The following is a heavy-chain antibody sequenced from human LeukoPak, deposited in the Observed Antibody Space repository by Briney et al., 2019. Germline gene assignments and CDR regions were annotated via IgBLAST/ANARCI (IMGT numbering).Heavy chain of an antibody. CDR2: INPSGGST. CDR3: ARAVVVVAATPWFDP. Sequence: ASVKVSCKASGYTFTSYYMHWVRQAPGQGLEWMGIINPSGGSTSYAQKFQGRVTMTRDMSTSTVYMELSSLRSEDTAVYYCARAVVVVAATPWFDPWGQGTLVTVSS. J-gene: IGHJ5*02. V-gene: IGHV1-46*01. CDR1: GYTFTSYY. D-gene: IGHD2-15*01.